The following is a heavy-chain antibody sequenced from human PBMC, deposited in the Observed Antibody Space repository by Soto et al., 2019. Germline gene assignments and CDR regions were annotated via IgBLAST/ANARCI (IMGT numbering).Heavy chain of an antibody. CDR1: GFTFSNYW. Sequence: EVQLVDSGGGLVQPGGSLRLSCAGSGFTFSNYWMHWVRQAPGKGLEWVSRIDHDGPTDYADSVRGRFTISRDNAENTLYLQMNSLRPEDTAVYYCVRESHGDYWGQGTLVTVSS. CDR3: VRESHGDY. V-gene: IGHV3-74*01. J-gene: IGHJ4*02. CDR2: IDHDGPT.